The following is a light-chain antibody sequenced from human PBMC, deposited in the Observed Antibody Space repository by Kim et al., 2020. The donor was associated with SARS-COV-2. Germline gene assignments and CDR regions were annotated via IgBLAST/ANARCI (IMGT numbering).Light chain of an antibody. V-gene: IGKV1-9*01. Sequence: DIQLTQSPSFLSVSVGDRVTITCRASQGISSYLAWYQQKPGKAPKLLIYAASTLQSGVPSRFSGSGSGTEFTLTISSLQPEDFATYYCQQLNSYPLTFGGGTKVDIK. CDR3: QQLNSYPLT. CDR2: AAS. J-gene: IGKJ4*01. CDR1: QGISSY.